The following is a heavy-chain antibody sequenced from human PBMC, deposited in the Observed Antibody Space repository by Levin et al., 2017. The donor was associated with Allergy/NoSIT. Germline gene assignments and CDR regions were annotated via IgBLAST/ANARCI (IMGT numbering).Heavy chain of an antibody. V-gene: IGHV5-51*01. D-gene: IGHD5-12*01. J-gene: IGHJ4*02. Sequence: GESLKISCKGSGYSFTSYWIGWVRQMPGKGLEWMGIIYPGDSDTRYSPSFQGQVTISADKSISTAYLQWSSLKASDTAMYYCARRSYSGYEKYYFDYWGQGTLVTVSS. CDR1: GYSFTSYW. CDR3: ARRSYSGYEKYYFDY. CDR2: IYPGDSDT.